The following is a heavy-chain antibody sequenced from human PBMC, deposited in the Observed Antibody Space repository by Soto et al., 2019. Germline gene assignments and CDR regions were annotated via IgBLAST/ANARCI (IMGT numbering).Heavy chain of an antibody. V-gene: IGHV3-30*18. CDR2: ISYDGSNK. CDR1: GFTFSSYG. D-gene: IGHD3-9*01. Sequence: GGSLRLSCAASGFTFSSYGMHWVRQAPGKGLEWVAVISYDGSNKYYADSVKGRFTIPRDNSKNTLYLQMNSLRAEDTAVYYCAKGPDVLRYFDWLNYYGMDVWGQGTTVTVSS. J-gene: IGHJ6*02. CDR3: AKGPDVLRYFDWLNYYGMDV.